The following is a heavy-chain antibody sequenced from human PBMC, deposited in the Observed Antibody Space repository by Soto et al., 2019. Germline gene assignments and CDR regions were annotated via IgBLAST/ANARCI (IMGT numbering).Heavy chain of an antibody. CDR2: ISYDGSNK. D-gene: IGHD5-18*01. Sequence: GGSLRLSCAASGFTFSGYAMHWVRQAPGKGLEWVAVISYDGSNKYYADSVKGRFTISRDNSKNTLYLQMNSLRAEDTAVYYCARDRSQRIQLWLPDYWGQGTLVTVSS. CDR1: GFTFSGYA. CDR3: ARDRSQRIQLWLPDY. J-gene: IGHJ4*02. V-gene: IGHV3-30-3*01.